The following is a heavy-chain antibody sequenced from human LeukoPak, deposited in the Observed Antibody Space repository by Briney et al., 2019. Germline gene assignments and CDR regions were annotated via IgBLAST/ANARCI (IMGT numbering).Heavy chain of an antibody. Sequence: ASVKISCKASVYKFSDYYVHWVQQAPGKGLEWMGRVNPKNGETMYVGKLLGRISISSDTSTNTVYMELGSLRSEDTAVYYCATPSGSYFGYYYFHWWGQGTLVTVSS. J-gene: IGHJ4*02. D-gene: IGHD1-26*01. CDR2: VNPKNGET. V-gene: IGHV1-69-2*01. CDR3: ATPSGSYFGYYYFHW. CDR1: VYKFSDYY.